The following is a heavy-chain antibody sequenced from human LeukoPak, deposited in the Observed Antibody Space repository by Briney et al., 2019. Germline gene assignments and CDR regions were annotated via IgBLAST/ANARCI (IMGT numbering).Heavy chain of an antibody. CDR3: ARAGSSSYYYYGMDV. J-gene: IGHJ6*02. D-gene: IGHD2-2*01. Sequence: GASVKVSCKASGGTFSSYAISWVRQAPGQGLEWMGRIIPILGIANYAQKFQGRVTITADKSTSTAYMELGSLRSEDTAVYYCARAGSSSYYYYGMDVWGQGTTVTVSS. V-gene: IGHV1-69*04. CDR2: IIPILGIA. CDR1: GGTFSSYA.